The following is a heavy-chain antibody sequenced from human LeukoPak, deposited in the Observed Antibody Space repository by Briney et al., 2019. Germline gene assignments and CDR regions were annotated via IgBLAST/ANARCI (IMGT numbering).Heavy chain of an antibody. CDR1: GFLFSTYG. D-gene: IGHD3-3*01. J-gene: IGHJ4*02. Sequence: PGGSLRLSCAASGFLFSTYGMHWVRQAPGKGLEWVAFIRYDGNNKYYADSVKGRFTISRDNSKNTLYLQMNSLRAEDTAVYYCAKLVGMDYDFWSGTVDYWGQGTLVTVSS. CDR3: AKLVGMDYDFWSGTVDY. CDR2: IRYDGNNK. V-gene: IGHV3-30*02.